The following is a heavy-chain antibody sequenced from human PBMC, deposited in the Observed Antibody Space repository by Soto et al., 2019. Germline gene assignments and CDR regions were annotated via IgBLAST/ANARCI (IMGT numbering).Heavy chain of an antibody. J-gene: IGHJ4*02. V-gene: IGHV4-59*01. CDR3: VRYAGSSWFDF. Sequence: PPGTLALTCTVSGGSISSYYWSSIWQPPGKGLEWIGYIYYSGRANYNPSLKRRVTVSLDTSKNQVSLKLRSVTAADTALFYCVRYAGSSWFDFWGQGSLVTVSS. CDR2: IYYSGRA. D-gene: IGHD6-13*01. CDR1: GGSISSYY.